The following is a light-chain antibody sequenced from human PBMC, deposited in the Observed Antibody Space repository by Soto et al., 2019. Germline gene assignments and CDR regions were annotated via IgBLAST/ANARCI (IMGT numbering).Light chain of an antibody. CDR2: SHN. CDR1: TSNIGAGYD. Sequence: QPVLTQPPSVSGAPGQRVTISCTGSTSNIGAGYDVHWYQQLPGTAPRLLISSHNNRPSGVPDRFFGSKSGTSASLTIIGLQAEDEADYYCQSYDIRVSGWVFGGGTQLTVL. V-gene: IGLV1-40*01. CDR3: QSYDIRVSGWV. J-gene: IGLJ3*02.